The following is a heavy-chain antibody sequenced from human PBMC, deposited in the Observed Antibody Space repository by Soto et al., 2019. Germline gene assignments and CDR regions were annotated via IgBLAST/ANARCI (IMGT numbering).Heavy chain of an antibody. V-gene: IGHV1-46*01. CDR3: TRVYSWEGVFDY. D-gene: IGHD1-26*01. CDR1: GYTFTGYY. Sequence: QVQLVQSGAEVKKPGASVKVSCKASGYTFTGYYMHWVRQAPGQGLEWMGIINPSGGSTSYAPKFQGRVTMTRDTSTSTVYMELSSLRSEDTAVYYCTRVYSWEGVFDYWGQGTLVTVSS. CDR2: INPSGGST. J-gene: IGHJ4*02.